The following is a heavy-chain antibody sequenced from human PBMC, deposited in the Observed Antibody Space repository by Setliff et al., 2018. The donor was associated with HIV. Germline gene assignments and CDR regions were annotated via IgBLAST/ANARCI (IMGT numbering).Heavy chain of an antibody. CDR3: ARGTRVGANDAFDI. Sequence: ASVKVSCKASGYTFTGYYMHWVRQAPGQGLEWMGRINPNSGGTNYAQKAQGRDTMTRDTSISTAYMELSSLRSDDPAVYYCARGTRVGANDAFDIWGQGTMVTVSS. J-gene: IGHJ3*02. V-gene: IGHV1-2*06. D-gene: IGHD1-26*01. CDR2: INPNSGGT. CDR1: GYTFTGYY.